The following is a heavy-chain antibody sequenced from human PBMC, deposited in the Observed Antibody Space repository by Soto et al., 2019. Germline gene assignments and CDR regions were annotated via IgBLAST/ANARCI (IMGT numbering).Heavy chain of an antibody. CDR1: GFSLSNARMG. D-gene: IGHD3-10*01. CDR2: IFSNAAK. CDR3: ARIRGGSELFPLDYYYMDV. Sequence: QVTLKESGPVLVKPTETLTLTCTVSGFSLSNARMGVSWIRQPPGKALEWLAHIFSNAAKSYSTSLKSRLTISKDTSKRQVVLTMTNMDPVDTATYYCARIRGGSELFPLDYYYMDVWGKGTTFTVSS. J-gene: IGHJ6*03. V-gene: IGHV2-26*01.